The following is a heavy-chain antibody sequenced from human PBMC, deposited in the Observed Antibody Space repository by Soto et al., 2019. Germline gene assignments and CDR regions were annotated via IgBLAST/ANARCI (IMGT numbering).Heavy chain of an antibody. V-gene: IGHV4-38-2*01. Sequence: SETLSLTCSVSGYSISSGYYWGWIRQPPGKGLEWIGSIYHSGSTYNNPSLKSRVTISVDTSKNQFSLKLSSVTAADTAVYYCARVGGYGMDVWGQGTTVTVSS. CDR3: ARVGGYGMDV. CDR1: GYSISSGYY. D-gene: IGHD3-10*01. CDR2: IYHSGST. J-gene: IGHJ6*02.